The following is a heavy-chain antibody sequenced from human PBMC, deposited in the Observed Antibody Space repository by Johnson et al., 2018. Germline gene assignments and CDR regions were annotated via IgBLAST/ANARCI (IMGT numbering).Heavy chain of an antibody. V-gene: IGHV1-69*01. D-gene: IGHD6-19*01. J-gene: IGHJ6*02. CDR3: ARALSIAVAGTRVYGMDV. CDR2: IIPIFGTA. Sequence: QVQLVESGAEVKKPGSSVKVSCKASGGTFSSYAISWVRQAPGQRLEGMGGIIPIFGTANYAQKFQGRVTITADESTSTAYRELSSLRSEDTAVYYCARALSIAVAGTRVYGMDVWGQGTTVTVSS. CDR1: GGTFSSYA.